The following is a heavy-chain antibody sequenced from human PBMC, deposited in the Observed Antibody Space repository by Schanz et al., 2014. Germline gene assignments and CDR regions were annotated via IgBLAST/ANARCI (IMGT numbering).Heavy chain of an antibody. CDR2: INPSGGST. J-gene: IGHJ4*02. D-gene: IGHD3-10*01. Sequence: QVQLLQSGAEVKKPGASMKVSCKASGYTFTTYYMLWVRQAPGQGLEWMGIINPSGGSTRYGQKFQGRITVTTDTSTSTVYMELSSLKSEDTAVYYCARGRGFYDYWGQGTLVTVSS. CDR1: GYTFTTYY. CDR3: ARGRGFYDY. V-gene: IGHV1-46*01.